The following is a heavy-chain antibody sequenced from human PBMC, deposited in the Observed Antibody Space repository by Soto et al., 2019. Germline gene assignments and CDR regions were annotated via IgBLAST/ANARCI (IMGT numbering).Heavy chain of an antibody. D-gene: IGHD2-2*01. CDR3: ARDSNYYYYGMDV. J-gene: IGHJ6*02. Sequence: GGSLRLSCAASGFTFSSYAMHWVRQAPGKGLEWVAVISYDGSNKYYADSVKGRFTISRDNSKNTLYLQMNSLRAEDTAVYYCARDSNYYYYGMDVWGQGTTVTVSS. V-gene: IGHV3-30-3*01. CDR2: ISYDGSNK. CDR1: GFTFSSYA.